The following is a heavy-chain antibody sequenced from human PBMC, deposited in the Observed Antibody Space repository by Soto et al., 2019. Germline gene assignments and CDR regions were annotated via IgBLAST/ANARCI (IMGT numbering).Heavy chain of an antibody. V-gene: IGHV3-49*03. CDR3: SRKVTLSGVVLPTHWFDS. CDR2: ISTEPYGAAT. J-gene: IGHJ5*01. CDR1: GFRFGDYG. D-gene: IGHD3-3*01. Sequence: VQLAESGGGLVQPGRSLRLSCATSGFRFGDYGMSWFRQAPGKGLEWVGFISTEPYGAATQYAASVKGRFTITRDDSKRSVDLQMSSLKTEDTAIYYCSRKVTLSGVVLPTHWFDSWGQGTLVTVSS.